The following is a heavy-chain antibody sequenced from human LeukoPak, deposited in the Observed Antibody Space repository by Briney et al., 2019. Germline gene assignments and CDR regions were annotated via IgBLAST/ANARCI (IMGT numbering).Heavy chain of an antibody. V-gene: IGHV5-51*01. CDR2: IYPGDSDT. CDR3: ALKSRGYCSGGRCYIGY. D-gene: IGHD2-15*01. J-gene: IGHJ4*02. CDR1: GYSFTNYW. Sequence: GGSLKISCKGSGYSFTNYWIGWVRQMPGKGLEWMGIIYPGDSDTRYSPSFQGQVTISADKSISTAYLQWSSLRASDSAMYYCALKSRGYCSGGRCYIGYWGQGTLVTVSS.